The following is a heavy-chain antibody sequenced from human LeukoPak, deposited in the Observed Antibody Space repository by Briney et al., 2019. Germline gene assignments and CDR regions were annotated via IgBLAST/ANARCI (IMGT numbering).Heavy chain of an antibody. CDR2: ISYDGSNK. Sequence: GGSLRLSCAASGFTFSNYGIHWVRQAPGKGLEWVAVISYDGSNKYYADSVKGRFTISRDNSKNTLYLQMNSLRAEDTAVYYCARETPDSSGWDWGQGTLVTVSS. J-gene: IGHJ4*02. CDR3: ARETPDSSGWD. CDR1: GFTFSNYG. V-gene: IGHV3-30*03. D-gene: IGHD6-19*01.